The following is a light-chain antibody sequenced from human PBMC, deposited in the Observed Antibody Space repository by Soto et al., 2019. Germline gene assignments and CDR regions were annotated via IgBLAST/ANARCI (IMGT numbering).Light chain of an antibody. J-gene: IGKJ1*01. V-gene: IGKV3-11*01. Sequence: EIVLTQSPATLSLSPGERATLSCRASQSVSSYLAWYQQKPGQAPRLLIYDASNRATGIPARFSGSGSGTDFTLTISSLEPEDFAVYYCQQRSTWPWTFGQGTKVDIX. CDR1: QSVSSY. CDR2: DAS. CDR3: QQRSTWPWT.